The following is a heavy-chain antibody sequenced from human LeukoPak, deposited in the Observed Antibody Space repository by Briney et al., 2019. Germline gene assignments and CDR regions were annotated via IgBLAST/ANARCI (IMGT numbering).Heavy chain of an antibody. Sequence: SGGSLRLSCAASGFTFDDYTMHWVRQAPGKGLEWVSLISWDGNSTNYADSVKGRFTISRDNSKNSLCLQMNSLRTEDTALYYCAREGTMIVVVSPYWYFDLWGRGTLVTVSS. V-gene: IGHV3-43*01. D-gene: IGHD3-22*01. CDR3: AREGTMIVVVSPYWYFDL. CDR2: ISWDGNST. CDR1: GFTFDDYT. J-gene: IGHJ2*01.